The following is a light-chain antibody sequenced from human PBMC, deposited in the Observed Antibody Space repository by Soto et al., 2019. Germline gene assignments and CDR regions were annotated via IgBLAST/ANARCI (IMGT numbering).Light chain of an antibody. CDR2: DVT. V-gene: IGLV2-14*03. Sequence: QSVLTQPASVSGSPGQSITISCTGTSSDVGGYNFVSWYQHHPGKAPKLIIYDVTNRPSGISNRFSGSKSGNTASLTISGLQAEDEADYYCTSYTSSITYVFGPGTKVTVL. CDR1: SSDVGGYNF. J-gene: IGLJ1*01. CDR3: TSYTSSITYV.